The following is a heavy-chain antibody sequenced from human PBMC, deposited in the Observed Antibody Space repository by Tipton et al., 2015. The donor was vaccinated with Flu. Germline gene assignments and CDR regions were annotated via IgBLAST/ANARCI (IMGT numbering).Heavy chain of an antibody. CDR2: IYNSACT. CDR3: ARRDYSNYVSDPKNWFSS. CDR1: GGSIGSYY. D-gene: IGHD4-11*01. J-gene: IGHJ5*01. Sequence: TLSLTCTVSGGSIGSYYWNWIRQPPGKGLEWIGYIYNSACTKYNPSLESRVTISADTPKKQFSLQLRSVTAADTAVYYCARRDYSNYVSDPKNWFSSWGLGTLVTVSS. V-gene: IGHV4-4*09.